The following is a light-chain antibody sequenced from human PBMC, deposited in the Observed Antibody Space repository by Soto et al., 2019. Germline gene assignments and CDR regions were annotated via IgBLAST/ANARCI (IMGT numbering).Light chain of an antibody. Sequence: QSALTQPASVSGSPGQSITISCSGTTSDVGIYNLVSWYQQHPGKAPKLVIYEVDKRPSGVSNRFSGSRSGNTASLTISGLQSEDEAGYYCSSSAGSRWVFGGGTKLTVL. J-gene: IGLJ3*02. CDR2: EVD. V-gene: IGLV2-23*02. CDR1: TSDVGIYNL. CDR3: SSSAGSRWV.